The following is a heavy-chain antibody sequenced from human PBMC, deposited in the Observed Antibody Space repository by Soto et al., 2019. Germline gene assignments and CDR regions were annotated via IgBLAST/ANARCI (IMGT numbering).Heavy chain of an antibody. D-gene: IGHD2-21*01. CDR3: ARDDSFAFDI. CDR2: IRGTT. Sequence: EVQLVESGGGLVQPGGSLRLSCAASGFTFTSYSMNWVRQAPGKGLDWVSYIRGTTHYADSVKGRFTISRDNARSSLYLQMNSLRADDTAVYYCARDDSFAFDIWGQGTMVTVSS. CDR1: GFTFTSYS. J-gene: IGHJ3*02. V-gene: IGHV3-48*01.